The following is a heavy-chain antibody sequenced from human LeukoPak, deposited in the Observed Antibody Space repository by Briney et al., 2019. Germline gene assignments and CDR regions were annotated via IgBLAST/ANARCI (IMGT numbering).Heavy chain of an antibody. Sequence: GGSLRLSCAASGFTFSSYAMNWVRQAPGKGLEWVSTISGTDDSTYYADSVKGRFTISRDNSKNTLYLQMNSLRAEDTAVYYCANHRLPFYDILTGSPGPVVDWGQGTLVTVSS. CDR3: ANHRLPFYDILTGSPGPVVD. V-gene: IGHV3-23*01. CDR2: ISGTDDST. CDR1: GFTFSSYA. J-gene: IGHJ4*02. D-gene: IGHD3-9*01.